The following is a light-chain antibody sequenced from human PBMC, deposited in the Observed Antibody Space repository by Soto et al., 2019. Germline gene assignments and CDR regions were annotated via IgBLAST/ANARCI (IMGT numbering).Light chain of an antibody. CDR3: SSYTSSSTWV. CDR1: SSDVGDYNY. Sequence: QSALTQPASVSGSPGQSITISCTGTSSDVGDYNYVSWYQQHPGKAPKLMIFEVSNRPSGISNRFSGSKSGNTASLNISGLQAEDEADYYCSSYTSSSTWVFGGGTKLTVL. CDR2: EVS. J-gene: IGLJ3*02. V-gene: IGLV2-14*01.